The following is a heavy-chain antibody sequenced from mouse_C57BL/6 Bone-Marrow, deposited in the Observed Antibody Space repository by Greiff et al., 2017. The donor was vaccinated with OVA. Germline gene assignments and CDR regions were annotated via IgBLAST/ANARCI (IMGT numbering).Heavy chain of an antibody. CDR3: ARRGGSSYGGFAY. J-gene: IGHJ3*01. CDR1: GYTFTSYW. V-gene: IGHV1-52*01. D-gene: IGHD1-1*01. Sequence: VQLQQPGAELVRPGSSVKLSCKASGYTFTSYWMHWVKQRPIQGLEWIGNIDTSDSETHYNQKFKDKATLTVDKSSSTAYMQLSSLTSEDSAVYYCARRGGSSYGGFAYWGQGTLVTVSA. CDR2: IDTSDSET.